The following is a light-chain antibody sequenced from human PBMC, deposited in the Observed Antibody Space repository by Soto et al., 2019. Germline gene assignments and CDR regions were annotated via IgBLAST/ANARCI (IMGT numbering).Light chain of an antibody. V-gene: IGKV1D-12*01. CDR2: GAS. Sequence: DIQVTQYPSSLSASVGDRFTITCLASQDIAGYLAWYQHKPGRTPELLIHGASRLQSGVPARFSGSGSGTDITLSINSLQPEDFATYYCQQAYSLPITFGQGTLLEIK. CDR1: QDIAGY. J-gene: IGKJ5*01. CDR3: QQAYSLPIT.